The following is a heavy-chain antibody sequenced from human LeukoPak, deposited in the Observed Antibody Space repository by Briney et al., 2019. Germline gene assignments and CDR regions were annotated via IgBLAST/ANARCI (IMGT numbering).Heavy chain of an antibody. J-gene: IGHJ6*02. V-gene: IGHV3-21*01. Sequence: GGSLRLSCAGSGFTFSSHSMNWVRQAPGQGLEWVSSISSGSGYMYYADSVKGRFTISRDNARNSLFLQMNSLRAEDTAIYYCASEREDYYYGMDVWGQGTTVTVSS. CDR2: ISSGSGYM. CDR1: GFTFSSHS. CDR3: ASEREDYYYGMDV.